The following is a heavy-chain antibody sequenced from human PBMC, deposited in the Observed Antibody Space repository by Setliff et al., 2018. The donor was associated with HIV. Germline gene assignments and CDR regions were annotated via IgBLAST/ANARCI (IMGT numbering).Heavy chain of an antibody. CDR2: IYSTGST. CDR3: ARAAYSGTYVWEPATDL. Sequence: PSETLSLTCSVYGGSIRSGSYYWYWIRQPAGRGLEWIGHIYSTGSTRYNPSLERRLTILVHTSRNKFSLKLNSVTAADTAVYYCARAAYSGTYVWEPATDLWGRGTLVTVSS. CDR1: GGSIRSGSYY. D-gene: IGHD1-26*01. J-gene: IGHJ2*01. V-gene: IGHV4-61*09.